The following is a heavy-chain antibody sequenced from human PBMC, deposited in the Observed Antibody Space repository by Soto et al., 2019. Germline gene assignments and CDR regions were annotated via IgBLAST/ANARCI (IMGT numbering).Heavy chain of an antibody. Sequence: SETLSLTCAVYGGSFSGYYWSWIRQPPGKGLEWIGEINHSGSTNYNPSLKSRVTISVDTSKNQFSLKLSSVTAADTAVYYCASAFGRRPRSGWFDPGGQGTLVTVSS. CDR1: GGSFSGYY. V-gene: IGHV4-34*01. CDR2: INHSGST. CDR3: ASAFGRRPRSGWFDP. J-gene: IGHJ5*02. D-gene: IGHD3-3*01.